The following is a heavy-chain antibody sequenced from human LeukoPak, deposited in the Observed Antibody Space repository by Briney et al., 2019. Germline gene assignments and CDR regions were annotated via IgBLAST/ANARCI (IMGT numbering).Heavy chain of an antibody. CDR3: ASPRRNIVLTGYYGMDV. V-gene: IGHV1-69*04. D-gene: IGHD2-8*01. J-gene: IGHJ6*01. CDR1: GGTFSIYA. CDR2: IIPIFGIA. Sequence: SVNVSCTASGGTFSIYAISWVRQAPGQGLEWMGRIIPIFGIANYAQKFQGRGTITADKSRSIDYMELSSLRSEDTAVYYCASPRRNIVLTGYYGMDVWGEGTTVTVSS.